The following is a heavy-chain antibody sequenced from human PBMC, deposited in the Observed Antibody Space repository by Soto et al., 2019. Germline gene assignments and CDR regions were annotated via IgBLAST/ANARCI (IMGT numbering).Heavy chain of an antibody. CDR3: ARRVIAVAGSYYYYYSMDV. CDR1: GYSFTSYW. Sequence: LKISCKGSGYSFTSYWIGWVRQMPGKGLEWKGIIYPGDSDTRYSPSFQGQVTISADKSISTVYLQWSSLKASDTAMYYCARRVIAVAGSYYYYYSMDVWGQGTTVTVSS. V-gene: IGHV5-51*01. J-gene: IGHJ6*02. D-gene: IGHD6-19*01. CDR2: IYPGDSDT.